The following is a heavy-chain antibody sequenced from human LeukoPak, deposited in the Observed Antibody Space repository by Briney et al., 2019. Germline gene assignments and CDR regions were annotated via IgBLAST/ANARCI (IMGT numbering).Heavy chain of an antibody. Sequence: GGSLRLSCAASGFTVSSNYMSWVRQAPGKGLEWVSVIYSGGSTYYADSVKGRFTISRDNSKNTLYLQMNSLRAEDTAVYYCARERGWDYYERLGAFDIWGQGTMVTVSS. V-gene: IGHV3-66*01. D-gene: IGHD3-22*01. CDR1: GFTVSSNY. CDR3: ARERGWDYYERLGAFDI. J-gene: IGHJ3*02. CDR2: IYSGGST.